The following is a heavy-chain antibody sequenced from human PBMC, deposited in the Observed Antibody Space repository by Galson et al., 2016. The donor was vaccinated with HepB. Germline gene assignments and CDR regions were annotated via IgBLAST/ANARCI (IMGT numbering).Heavy chain of an antibody. CDR2: IWYDGRNK. CDR3: APELRGYSGENGLDP. Sequence: SLRLSCAASGFTFSSYGMHWVRQAPGKGLEWVAVIWYDGRNKYYADSVKGRFTISRDNSKNTLYLQMNSLRAEDTAVYYCAPELRGYSGENGLDPWGQGTLVTVSS. V-gene: IGHV3-33*01. J-gene: IGHJ5*02. D-gene: IGHD5-12*01. CDR1: GFTFSSYG.